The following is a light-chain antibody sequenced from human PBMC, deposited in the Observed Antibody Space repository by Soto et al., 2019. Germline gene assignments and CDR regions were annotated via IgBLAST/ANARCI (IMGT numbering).Light chain of an antibody. CDR3: AAWDDSLNGYV. CDR1: SSNIGNHA. J-gene: IGLJ1*01. Sequence: QSVLTQPPSVSEAPRQRVSISCSGSSSNIGNHAVNWYQQLPGKAPKLLIYYDDLLPSGVSDRFSGSKPGASASLAISGLQSEDEADYYCAAWDDSLNGYVFGTGTKVTVL. CDR2: YDD. V-gene: IGLV1-36*01.